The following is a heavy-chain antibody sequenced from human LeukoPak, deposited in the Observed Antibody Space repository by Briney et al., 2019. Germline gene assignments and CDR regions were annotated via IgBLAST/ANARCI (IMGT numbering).Heavy chain of an antibody. CDR3: ARGSDFWSRHLDY. Sequence: PSETLSLTCAVYGGSFSGYYWSWIRQPPGKGLEWIGEINHSGSTNYNPSLKSRVTISVDTSKNQLSLKLSSVTAADTAVYYCARGSDFWSRHLDYWGQGTLVTVSS. CDR2: INHSGST. J-gene: IGHJ4*02. V-gene: IGHV4-34*01. D-gene: IGHD3-3*01. CDR1: GGSFSGYY.